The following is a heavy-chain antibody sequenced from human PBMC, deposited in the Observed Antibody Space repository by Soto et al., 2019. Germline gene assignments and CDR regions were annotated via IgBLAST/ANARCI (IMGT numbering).Heavy chain of an antibody. CDR1: GYTFTSYG. CDR3: ASAPLGYCSSSSGYTLDY. CDR2: ISAYNGNT. V-gene: IGHV1-18*03. Sequence: QVQLVQSGAEVKKPGASVKVSCKASGYTFTSYGISWVRQAPGQGLEWMGWISAYNGNTNYAQKLQGRVTMTTDTPTSTAYMEQRLLRSDDMAVYSCASAPLGYCSSSSGYTLDYWGQGTLVTVSS. D-gene: IGHD2-2*02. J-gene: IGHJ4*02.